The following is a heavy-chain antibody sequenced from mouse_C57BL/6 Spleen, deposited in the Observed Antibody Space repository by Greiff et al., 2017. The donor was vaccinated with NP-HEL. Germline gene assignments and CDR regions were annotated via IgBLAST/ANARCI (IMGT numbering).Heavy chain of an antibody. CDR2: IWGVGST. D-gene: IGHD2-2*01. V-gene: IGHV2-6*01. J-gene: IGHJ3*01. CDR3: ASRRGYDPFAY. CDR1: GFSLTSYG. Sequence: VQGVESGPGLVAPSQSLSITCTVSGFSLTSYGVDWVRQSPGKGLEWLGVIWGVGSTNYNSALKSRLSISKDNSKSQVFLKMNSLQTDDTAMYYCASRRGYDPFAYWGQGTLVTVSA.